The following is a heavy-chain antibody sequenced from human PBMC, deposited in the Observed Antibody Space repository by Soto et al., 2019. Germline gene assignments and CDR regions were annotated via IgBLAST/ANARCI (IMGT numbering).Heavy chain of an antibody. Sequence: QVQLVQSGTEVKKPGASVKVSCKASGYTFTNYGVHWVRQAPGQRLEWMGWINAGNGNTRYSQKCQGRVTINRDTSASTDYMELSRLRSEDTAVYYCARDGAVAGNINFDYWGQGTLVTVSS. CDR3: ARDGAVAGNINFDY. V-gene: IGHV1-3*01. CDR1: GYTFTNYG. D-gene: IGHD6-19*01. J-gene: IGHJ4*02. CDR2: INAGNGNT.